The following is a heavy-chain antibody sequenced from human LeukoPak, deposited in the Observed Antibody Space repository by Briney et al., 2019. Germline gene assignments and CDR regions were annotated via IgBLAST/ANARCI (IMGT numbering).Heavy chain of an antibody. Sequence: ASVKVSCKASGYTFTSYSISWVRQAPGQGLEWMGWISAYNGNTIYAQRVKGRVTMTTDTSTSTAYMELRSLKSDDTAVYYCARASYCSDGSCYSDYWGQGTLVTVSS. D-gene: IGHD2-15*01. CDR1: GYTFTSYS. CDR2: ISAYNGNT. J-gene: IGHJ4*02. CDR3: ARASYCSDGSCYSDY. V-gene: IGHV1-18*01.